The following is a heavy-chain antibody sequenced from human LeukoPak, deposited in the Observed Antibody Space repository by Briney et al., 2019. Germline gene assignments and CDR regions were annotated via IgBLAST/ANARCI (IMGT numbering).Heavy chain of an antibody. J-gene: IGHJ4*02. CDR2: ISYSWST. V-gene: IGHV4-39*07. D-gene: IGHD3-22*01. Sequence: PSETLSLTCTVSGGSISSSIYYWGWIRQPPGKGLEWIVGISYSWSTTYNPSLKSRLTISVDTSKNQFSLKLSSVTAADTAVYYCARATQFYDSGGYYNDYWGQGTLVSVSS. CDR1: GGSISSSIYY. CDR3: ARATQFYDSGGYYNDY.